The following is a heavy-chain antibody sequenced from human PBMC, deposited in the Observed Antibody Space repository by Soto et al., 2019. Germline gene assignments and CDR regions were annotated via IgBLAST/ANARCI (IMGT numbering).Heavy chain of an antibody. V-gene: IGHV4-59*01. CDR1: GGSINYSC. CDR3: ARVNYGDYYYGMDV. Sequence: SETLSLTCTVSGGSINYSCWTWIRQPPGKGLEWIGNISQTGSASNKACLKSRLSISVVTAENRFSLKLSPVRAADAALYYCARVNYGDYYYGMDVWGQGTTVTVSS. J-gene: IGHJ6*02. D-gene: IGHD4-17*01. CDR2: ISQTGSA.